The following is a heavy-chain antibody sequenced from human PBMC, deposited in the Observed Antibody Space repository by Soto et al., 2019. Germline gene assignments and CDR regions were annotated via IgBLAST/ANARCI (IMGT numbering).Heavy chain of an antibody. CDR1: GGTFSSYA. V-gene: IGHV1-69*13. J-gene: IGHJ6*02. CDR3: ASPLYSSGWFYYGMDV. CDR2: IIPIFGTA. Sequence: SVKVSCKASGGTFSSYAISWVRQAPGQGLEWMGGIIPIFGTANYAQKFQGRVTITADESTSTAYMELSSLRSEDTAVYYCASPLYSSGWFYYGMDVWGQGTTVTVSS. D-gene: IGHD6-19*01.